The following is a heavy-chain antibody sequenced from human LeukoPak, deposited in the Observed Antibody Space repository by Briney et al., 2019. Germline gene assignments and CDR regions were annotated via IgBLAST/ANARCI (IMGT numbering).Heavy chain of an antibody. CDR1: GFTVSSNY. J-gene: IGHJ6*03. V-gene: IGHV3-66*01. CDR3: AREFYGIAAAGSLNYYYMDV. D-gene: IGHD6-13*01. Sequence: GGSLRLSCAASGFTVSSNYMSWVGQGPGKGLECVSVISNDGDTYYADSVKGRFTISRDNSKNTLYLQMNSLRAEDTAVYYCAREFYGIAAAGSLNYYYMDVWGKGTTVTISS. CDR2: ISNDGDT.